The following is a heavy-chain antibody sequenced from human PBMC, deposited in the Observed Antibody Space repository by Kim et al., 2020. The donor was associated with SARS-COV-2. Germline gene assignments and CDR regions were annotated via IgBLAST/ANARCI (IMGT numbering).Heavy chain of an antibody. CDR3: ARDSGSGWYVS. J-gene: IGHJ5*02. CDR1: GDSISSYY. Sequence: SETLSLTCTVSGDSISSYYWSWIRQPPGKGLEWIGYIFYSGSTTYNPSLKSRVTISVDTSKNQFSLKLSSVTAADTAVYYCARDSGSGWYVSWGQGTLVTVSS. CDR2: IFYSGST. V-gene: IGHV4-59*01. D-gene: IGHD6-19*01.